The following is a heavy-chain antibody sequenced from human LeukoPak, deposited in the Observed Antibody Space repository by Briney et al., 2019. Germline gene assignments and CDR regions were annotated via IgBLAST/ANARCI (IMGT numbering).Heavy chain of an antibody. CDR1: GFTVSTNF. V-gene: IGHV4-39*07. J-gene: IGHJ3*02. Sequence: RAGGSLRLSCAASGFTVSTNFMSWARQPPGKGLEWIGSIYYSGSTYYNPSLKSRVTISVDTSKNQFSLKSSSVTAADTAVYYCATVFNDYVWGSYRYDAFDIWGQGTMVTVSS. CDR3: ATVFNDYVWGSYRYDAFDI. CDR2: IYYSGST. D-gene: IGHD3-16*02.